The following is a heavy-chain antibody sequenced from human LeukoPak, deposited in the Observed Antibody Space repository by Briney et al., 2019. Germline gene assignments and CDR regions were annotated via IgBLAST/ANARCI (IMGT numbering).Heavy chain of an antibody. CDR1: GGSISSYY. J-gene: IGHJ5*02. CDR3: ARRVGIGATKGKNWFDP. CDR2: IYYSGST. V-gene: IGHV4-59*08. D-gene: IGHD3-10*01. Sequence: SETLSLTCTVSGGSISSYYWSWIRQPPGKGLEWIGYIYYSGSTNYNPSLKSRVTISVDTSKNQFSLKLSSVTAADTDVYYCARRVGIGATKGKNWFDPWGQGTLVTVSS.